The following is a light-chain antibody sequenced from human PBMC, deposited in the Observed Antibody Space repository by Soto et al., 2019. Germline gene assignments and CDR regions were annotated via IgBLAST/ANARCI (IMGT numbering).Light chain of an antibody. V-gene: IGLV2-14*01. CDR2: EVN. CDR1: SSDVGDFHF. J-gene: IGLJ3*02. Sequence: QSALTQPASVSGSPGQSITISCTGSSSDVGDFHFVSWYQQHPGKAPKLLMYEVNNRPSGISHRFSGYKAANTASLTISGLQADDAADYYCCSPTPFNTRLFGRGTKLTVL. CDR3: CSPTPFNTRL.